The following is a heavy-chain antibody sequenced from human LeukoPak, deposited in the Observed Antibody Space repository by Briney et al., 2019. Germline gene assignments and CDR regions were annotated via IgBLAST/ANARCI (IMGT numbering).Heavy chain of an antibody. J-gene: IGHJ6*02. V-gene: IGHV1-8*01. CDR1: GYTFTSYD. CDR3: ARYCSGGSCYPNYYYYGMDV. Sequence: ASVKVSCKASGYTFTSYDINWVRQATGQGLEWMGWMNPNSGNTGYAQKFQGRVTMTRNTSMSTAYMELSSLRSEDTAVYYCARYCSGGSCYPNYYYYGMDVWGQGTTVTVSS. CDR2: MNPNSGNT. D-gene: IGHD2-15*01.